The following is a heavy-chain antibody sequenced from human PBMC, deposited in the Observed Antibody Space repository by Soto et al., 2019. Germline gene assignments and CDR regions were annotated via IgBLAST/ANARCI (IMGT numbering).Heavy chain of an antibody. D-gene: IGHD4-4*01. J-gene: IGHJ6*02. CDR2: ISYDGSNK. Sequence: PGGSLRLSCAASGFTFSSYGMHWVRQAPGKGLEWVAVISYDGSNKYYADSVKGRFTISRDNSKNTLYLQMNSLRGEDTAVYYCAKDRLPIDYSNPQFYYYYGMDVWGQGTTVTV. V-gene: IGHV3-30*18. CDR3: AKDRLPIDYSNPQFYYYYGMDV. CDR1: GFTFSSYG.